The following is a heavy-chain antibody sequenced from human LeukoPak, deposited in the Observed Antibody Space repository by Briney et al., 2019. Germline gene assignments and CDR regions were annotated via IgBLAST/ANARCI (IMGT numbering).Heavy chain of an antibody. D-gene: IGHD3-9*01. CDR2: IIPILGIA. V-gene: IGHV1-69*04. CDR1: GGTFSSYA. J-gene: IGHJ4*02. Sequence: ASVKVSCKASGGTFSSYAISWVRQAPGQGLEWMGRIIPILGIANYAQKFQGRVTITADKSTSTAYMELSSLRSEDTVVYYCARRNYDILTGYYFLGYWGQGTLVTVSS. CDR3: ARRNYDILTGYYFLGY.